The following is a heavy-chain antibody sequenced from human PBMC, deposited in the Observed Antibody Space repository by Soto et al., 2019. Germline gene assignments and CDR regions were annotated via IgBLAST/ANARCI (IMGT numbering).Heavy chain of an antibody. CDR2: IFYNGST. CDR3: ARDRYFDL. J-gene: IGHJ2*01. V-gene: IGHV4-31*03. CDR1: GDSISSGHYF. Sequence: QVQLQESGPGLVKPSQTLPLTCTVSGDSISSGHYFWSWIRQLPGKGLEWIGNIFYNGSTYYNPSLKSRITISLDTSKSQFSLKVSSVTAADTAVYFCARDRYFDLWGRGTLVTVSS.